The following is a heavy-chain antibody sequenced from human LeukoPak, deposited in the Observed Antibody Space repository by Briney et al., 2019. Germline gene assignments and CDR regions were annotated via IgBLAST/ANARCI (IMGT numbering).Heavy chain of an antibody. J-gene: IGHJ4*02. CDR1: GYSISSGYY. CDR3: ARESPRQLENPRGDY. D-gene: IGHD6-13*01. V-gene: IGHV4-38-2*02. Sequence: KPSETLSLTCTVSGYSISSGYYWGWIRQPPGKGLEWIGSIYHSGSTYYNPSLKSRVTISVDTSKNQFSLKLSSVTAADTAVYYCARESPRQLENPRGDYWGQGTLVTVSS. CDR2: IYHSGST.